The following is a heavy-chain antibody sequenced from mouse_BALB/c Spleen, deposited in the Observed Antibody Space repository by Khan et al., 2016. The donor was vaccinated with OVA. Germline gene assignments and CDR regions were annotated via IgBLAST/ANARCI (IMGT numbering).Heavy chain of an antibody. J-gene: IGHJ3*01. CDR2: INPVSDYT. D-gene: IGHD2-14*01. CDR1: GYTFTSYT. Sequence: QVQLQQSGAELTRPGASVKMSCKASGYTFTSYTMHWVKQRPGQGLEWIGYINPVSDYTNYNQNFKEKATLTADKSSSTAYMQLRSLTSEDSAVYYCAKEGAYYRSDGWFAYWGQGTLVTVST. V-gene: IGHV1-4*01. CDR3: AKEGAYYRSDGWFAY.